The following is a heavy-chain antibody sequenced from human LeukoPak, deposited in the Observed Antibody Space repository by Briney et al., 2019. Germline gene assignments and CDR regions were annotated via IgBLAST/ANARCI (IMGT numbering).Heavy chain of an antibody. J-gene: IGHJ6*02. CDR1: GFSFSTYA. CDR3: AKESRVGGTIYYYYYYGLDV. CDR2: ISGSGDSA. V-gene: IGHV3-23*01. D-gene: IGHD1-26*01. Sequence: PGGSLRLSCAASGFSFSTYAMSWVRQAPGKGLEWVSIISGSGDSAYYADSVKGRFTVSRDNSKNTMDLQMSSLRAEDTAIYYCAKESRVGGTIYYYYYYGLDVWGQGTTVTVSS.